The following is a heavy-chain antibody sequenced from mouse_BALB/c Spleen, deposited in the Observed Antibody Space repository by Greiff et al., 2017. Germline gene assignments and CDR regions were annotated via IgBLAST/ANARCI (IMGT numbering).Heavy chain of an antibody. CDR3: VRDGGEYFDY. CDR1: GFSLTSYD. Sequence: VQLVESGPGLVAPSQSLSITCTVSGFSLTSYDISWIRQPPGKGLEWLGVIWTGGGTNYNSAFMSRLSISKDNSKSQVFLKMNSLQTDDTAIYYCVRDGGEYFDYWGQGTTLTVSS. V-gene: IGHV2-9-2*01. J-gene: IGHJ2*01. CDR2: IWTGGGT.